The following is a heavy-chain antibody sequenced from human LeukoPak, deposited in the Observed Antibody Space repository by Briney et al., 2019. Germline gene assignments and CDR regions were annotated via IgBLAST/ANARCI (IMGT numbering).Heavy chain of an antibody. Sequence: GASVKVSCKASGGTFSSYAISWVRQAPGQGLEWMGGIIPIFGTANYAQKFQGRVTITADESTSTAYMELSSLRSEDTAVYYCASPKITMVRGVYYYGMDVWGQGTTVTVSS. J-gene: IGHJ6*02. CDR3: ASPKITMVRGVYYYGMDV. D-gene: IGHD3-10*01. CDR2: IIPIFGTA. V-gene: IGHV1-69*13. CDR1: GGTFSSYA.